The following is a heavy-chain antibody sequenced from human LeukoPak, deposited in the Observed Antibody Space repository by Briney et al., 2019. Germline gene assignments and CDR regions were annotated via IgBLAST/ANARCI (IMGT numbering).Heavy chain of an antibody. J-gene: IGHJ6*03. CDR1: GYSISSGYY. D-gene: IGHD6-19*01. CDR2: MYHSGSS. V-gene: IGHV4-38-2*02. Sequence: PSETLSLTCTVSGYSISSGYYWGWIRQPPGKGLEWIGSMYHSGSSYYNPSLKSRVTFSVDTSKNQFSLKLSSVTAADTAVYYCARSPKWWLVPLLYYYYYMDVWGKGTTVTVSS. CDR3: ARSPKWWLVPLLYYYYYMDV.